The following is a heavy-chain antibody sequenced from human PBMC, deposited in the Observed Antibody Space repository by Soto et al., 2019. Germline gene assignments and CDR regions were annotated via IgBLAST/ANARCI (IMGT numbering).Heavy chain of an antibody. D-gene: IGHD4-17*01. V-gene: IGHV1-46*03. J-gene: IGHJ5*02. Sequence: QVQLVQSGAEVKKPGASVKVSCKASGYTFTSYYMHWVRQAPGQGLEWMGIINPSGGSTSYAQKFQGRVTMTRDTSTSTVYMELSSLRSEDTAVYYCARDLGWSGDYKVGWFDPWGQGTLVTVSS. CDR2: INPSGGST. CDR3: ARDLGWSGDYKVGWFDP. CDR1: GYTFTSYY.